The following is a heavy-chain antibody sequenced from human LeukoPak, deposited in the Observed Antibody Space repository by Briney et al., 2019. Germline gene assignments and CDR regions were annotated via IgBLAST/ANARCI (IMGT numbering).Heavy chain of an antibody. CDR3: ARVRVVSTEIDY. CDR2: IDWDDDK. Sequence: SGPALVKPTQTLTLTCTFSGFSLRTSGMCVSWIRQPPGKALEWLARIDWDDDKYYSTSLKTRLAISKDTSKNQVVLTMTNMDPVDTATYYCARVRVVSTEIDYWGQGTLVTVSS. CDR1: GFSLRTSGMC. V-gene: IGHV2-70*11. J-gene: IGHJ4*02. D-gene: IGHD5/OR15-5a*01.